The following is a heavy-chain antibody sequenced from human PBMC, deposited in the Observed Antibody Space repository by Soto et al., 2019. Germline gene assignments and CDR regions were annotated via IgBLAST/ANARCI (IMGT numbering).Heavy chain of an antibody. J-gene: IGHJ4*02. V-gene: IGHV4-34*01. CDR1: GGSFSGYY. CDR3: ARGYCSGGSCYFYQY. Sequence: QVQLQQWGAGLLKPSETLSLTCAVYGGSFSGYYWSWIRQPPGKGLEWIGEINHSGSTNYNPSLKSRVTISVDTSKNQFSLKLSSVTAADTAVYYCARGYCSGGSCYFYQYWGQGTLVTVSS. D-gene: IGHD2-15*01. CDR2: INHSGST.